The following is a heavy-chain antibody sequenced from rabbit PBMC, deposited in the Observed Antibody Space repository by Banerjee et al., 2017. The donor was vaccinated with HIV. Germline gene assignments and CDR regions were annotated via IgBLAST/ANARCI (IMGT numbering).Heavy chain of an antibody. CDR3: ARDLAGVVGWNFGL. J-gene: IGHJ6*01. CDR1: GFSLSSFA. CDR2: INIGSGST. D-gene: IGHD4-1*01. Sequence: QEQLEESGGDLVKPEGSLTLTCTVSGFSLSSFAISWVRQAPGKGLEWIGCINIGSGSTDYASWAKGRFTISKTSSTTVTLQMTSLTAADTATYFCARDLAGVVGWNFGLWGPGTLVTVS. V-gene: IGHV1S45*01.